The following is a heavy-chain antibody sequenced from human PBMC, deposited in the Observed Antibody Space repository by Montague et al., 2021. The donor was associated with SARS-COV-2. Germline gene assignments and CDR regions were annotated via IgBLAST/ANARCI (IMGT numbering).Heavy chain of an antibody. D-gene: IGHD3-10*01. V-gene: IGHV3-33*01. J-gene: IGHJ6*02. Sequence: SLILSCAAPGFTFSSYVMHWVRQAPGKGLELVSVIWYDGSNKYYADSVKGRFTISRDNSKNTLYLQMNSLRAEDTAVYYCARVLSYYGMDVWGQGTSVTVSS. CDR2: IWYDGSNK. CDR1: GFTFSSYV. CDR3: ARVLSYYGMDV.